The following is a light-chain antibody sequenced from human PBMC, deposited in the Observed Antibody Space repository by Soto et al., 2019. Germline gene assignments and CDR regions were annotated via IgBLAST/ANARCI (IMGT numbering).Light chain of an antibody. V-gene: IGLV2-14*01. CDR3: NSFTISSTYV. Sequence: QSVLTQPASVSGSPGQSITISCSGTSSDIGSYNRVSWYQQYPGKAPKLIIYDVTNRPSGVSSRFSGSKSGNTASLTISGLQAEDEADYYCNSFTISSTYVFGTGTKATVL. CDR1: SSDIGSYNR. CDR2: DVT. J-gene: IGLJ1*01.